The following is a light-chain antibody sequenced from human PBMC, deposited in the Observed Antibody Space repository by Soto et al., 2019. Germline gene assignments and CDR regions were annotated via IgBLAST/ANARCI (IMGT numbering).Light chain of an antibody. Sequence: DIPMTQSPSSLSASVGDRVTITCRASESISTFLNWYQQKPGKAPNLLVYAASGLQSGVPSRFSGSGSGTDFTLTISSLQPEDFATYYCQQSFRTPITFGQGTRLEIK. V-gene: IGKV1-39*01. CDR3: QQSFRTPIT. CDR1: ESISTF. CDR2: AAS. J-gene: IGKJ5*01.